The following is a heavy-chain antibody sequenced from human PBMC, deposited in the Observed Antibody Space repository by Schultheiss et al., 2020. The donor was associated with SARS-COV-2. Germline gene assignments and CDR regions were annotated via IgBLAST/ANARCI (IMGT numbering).Heavy chain of an antibody. CDR3: ARGVGDY. J-gene: IGHJ4*02. CDR2: IYSGGST. D-gene: IGHD5/OR15-5a*01. CDR1: GFTVSSNY. Sequence: GGSLRLSCTASGFTVSSNYMTWVRQAPGKGLEWVSLIYSGGSTYYADSVKGRFTISRDNAKNSLSLQMNSLRDEDTAVYYCARGVGDYWGQGALVTVSS. V-gene: IGHV3-66*01.